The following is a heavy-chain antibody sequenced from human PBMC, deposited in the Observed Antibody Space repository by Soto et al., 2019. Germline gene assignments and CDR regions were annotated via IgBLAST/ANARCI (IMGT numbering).Heavy chain of an antibody. Sequence: GASVKVSCKASGVTFSSYAISWVRQAPGQGLEWMGGIIPIFGTANYAQKFQGRVTITADKSTSTAYMELSSLRSEDTAVYYCARDRGYSYGPSDYWGQGTLVTVSS. CDR2: IIPIFGTA. D-gene: IGHD5-18*01. J-gene: IGHJ4*02. V-gene: IGHV1-69*06. CDR3: ARDRGYSYGPSDY. CDR1: GVTFSSYA.